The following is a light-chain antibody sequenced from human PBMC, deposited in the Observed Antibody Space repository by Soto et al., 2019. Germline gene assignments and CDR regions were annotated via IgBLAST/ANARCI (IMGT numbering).Light chain of an antibody. CDR2: GAS. CDR1: QSVSSN. CDR3: QQFGASLTWT. V-gene: IGKV3-20*01. J-gene: IGKJ1*01. Sequence: TQSPVTLCLSAGERATLSCRASQSVSSNLAWYQQKPGQPPRPLSYGASSRATGIPDRFSGSESETDFTLTISRLEPEDFAVYYCQQFGASLTWTFGQGTKVDIK.